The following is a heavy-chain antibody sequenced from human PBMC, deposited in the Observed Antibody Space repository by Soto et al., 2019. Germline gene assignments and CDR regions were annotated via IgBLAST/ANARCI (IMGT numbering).Heavy chain of an antibody. CDR1: GFTFSSYA. CDR2: ISYDGSNK. CDR3: ARPSVRRTVVTSSYVY. D-gene: IGHD2-21*02. Sequence: PGGSLRLSCAASGFTFSSYAMHWVRQAPGKGLEWVAVISYDGSNKYYADSVKGRFTISRDNSKNTLYLQMNSLRAEDTAVYYCARPSVRRTVVTSSYVYWGQGTLVTVSS. V-gene: IGHV3-30-3*01. J-gene: IGHJ4*02.